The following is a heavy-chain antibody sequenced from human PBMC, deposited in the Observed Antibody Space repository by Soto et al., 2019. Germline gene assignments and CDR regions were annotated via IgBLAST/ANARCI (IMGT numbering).Heavy chain of an antibody. J-gene: IGHJ4*02. Sequence: EVQLLESGGGLVQPGGSLRLSCTTSGFVFGTYTMAWVRQAPGKGLEWVSSISATGDNTYYADSVKGRCTISRDNSKQTVFLQMNSLGAEDSGTYYCAKRSGSWYFFDHWGQGTLVAVSS. CDR1: GFVFGTYT. D-gene: IGHD6-13*01. V-gene: IGHV3-23*01. CDR3: AKRSGSWYFFDH. CDR2: ISATGDNT.